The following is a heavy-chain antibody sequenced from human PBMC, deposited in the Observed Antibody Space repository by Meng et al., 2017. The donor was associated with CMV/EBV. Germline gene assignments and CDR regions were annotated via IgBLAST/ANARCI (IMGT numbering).Heavy chain of an antibody. CDR2: ISSSGSTI. Sequence: GESLKISCAASGFTFSDYYMSWIRQAPGKGLEWVSYISSSGSTIYYADSVKGRFTISRDNAKNSLYLQMNSLRAEDTAVYYCARDRTTGAFDNWGQGTMVTVSS. CDR1: GFTFSDYY. V-gene: IGHV3-11*04. CDR3: ARDRTTGAFDN. J-gene: IGHJ3*02. D-gene: IGHD1-7*01.